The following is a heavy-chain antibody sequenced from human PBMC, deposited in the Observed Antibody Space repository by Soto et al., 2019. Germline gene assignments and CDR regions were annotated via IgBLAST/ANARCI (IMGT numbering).Heavy chain of an antibody. Sequence: QIQLVQSRAEVKKPGASVKVSCKTSGYPFNSYNIDWVRKAPGQGVEWVGWSSIYNDNRDYAQKLQDRVTMNTDTSTSTAYMELRSLRSDVTSVYYCARRKDYYDSCTDFFFDPWGQGTLVTVSS. V-gene: IGHV1-18*01. CDR2: SSIYNDNR. D-gene: IGHD3-22*01. CDR3: ARRKDYYDSCTDFFFDP. J-gene: IGHJ5*02. CDR1: GYPFNSYN.